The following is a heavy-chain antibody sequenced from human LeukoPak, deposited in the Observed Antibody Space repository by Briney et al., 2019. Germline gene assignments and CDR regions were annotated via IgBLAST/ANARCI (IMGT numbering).Heavy chain of an antibody. CDR1: GGSISSYY. CDR2: IYTSGST. D-gene: IGHD3-3*01. Sequence: PSETLSLTCIVSGGSISSYYWNWIRQPAGKGLEWIGRIYTSGSTNYNPSLKSRVTMSVDTSKNQFSLKLSSVTAADTAVYYCAREGRFLEWFEADYYYYYMDVWGKGTTVTVSS. V-gene: IGHV4-4*07. J-gene: IGHJ6*03. CDR3: AREGRFLEWFEADYYYYYMDV.